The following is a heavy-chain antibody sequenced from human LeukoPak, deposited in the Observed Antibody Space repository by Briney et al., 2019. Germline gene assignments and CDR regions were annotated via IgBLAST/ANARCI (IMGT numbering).Heavy chain of an antibody. V-gene: IGHV3-23*01. CDR1: GFTFSSYA. J-gene: IGHJ6*02. D-gene: IGHD6-19*01. Sequence: GGSLRLSCAASGFTFSSYAMSWVCQAPGKGLEWVSVISGSGGSTYYADSVKGRFTISRDNSKNTLYLQMNSLRVEDTAVYYCAKVKTAVAVARGMDVWGQGTTVTVSS. CDR2: ISGSGGST. CDR3: AKVKTAVAVARGMDV.